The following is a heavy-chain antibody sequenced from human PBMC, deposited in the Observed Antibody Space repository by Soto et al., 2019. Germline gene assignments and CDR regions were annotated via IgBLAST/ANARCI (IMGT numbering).Heavy chain of an antibody. Sequence: SQTLSLTCAISGDSVSSNSAAWNWIRQSPSRGLEWLGRTYYRSKWYNDYAVSVKSRITINPDTSKNQFSLQLNSVTPEDTAVYYCARGGVVVPAANPATFYYGMDVWGQGTTVTVSS. CDR3: ARGGVVVPAANPATFYYGMDV. CDR2: TYYRSKWYN. V-gene: IGHV6-1*01. J-gene: IGHJ6*02. D-gene: IGHD2-2*01. CDR1: GDSVSSNSAA.